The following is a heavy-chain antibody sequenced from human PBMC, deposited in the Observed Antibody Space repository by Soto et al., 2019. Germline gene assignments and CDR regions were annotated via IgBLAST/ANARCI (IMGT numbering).Heavy chain of an antibody. Sequence: EVQLVESGGGLVKPGGSLRLSCAASGFTFSNAWMNWVRQAPGKGLEWVGRIKSKTDGATTDYAAPVKGRFTISRDDSKNTLYLQMNSLKTEDTAVYYCTTGAIYCSGGSCYSGPFDPWGQGTLVTVSS. V-gene: IGHV3-15*07. D-gene: IGHD2-15*01. J-gene: IGHJ5*02. CDR1: GFTFSNAW. CDR2: IKSKTDGATT. CDR3: TTGAIYCSGGSCYSGPFDP.